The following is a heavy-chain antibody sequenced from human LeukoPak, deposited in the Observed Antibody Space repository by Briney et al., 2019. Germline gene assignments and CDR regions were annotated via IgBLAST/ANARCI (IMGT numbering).Heavy chain of an antibody. J-gene: IGHJ4*02. Sequence: SETLSLTCRVPGGSISSYYWSWIRQPPGKGLEWIGYFYYSGSTTYNPSLNSRVTISVDTSKNQFSLKLSSVTAADTAVYYCASIRSGYFYYWGQGTLVTVSS. V-gene: IGHV4-59*01. D-gene: IGHD3-3*01. CDR1: GGSISSYY. CDR2: FYYSGST. CDR3: ASIRSGYFYY.